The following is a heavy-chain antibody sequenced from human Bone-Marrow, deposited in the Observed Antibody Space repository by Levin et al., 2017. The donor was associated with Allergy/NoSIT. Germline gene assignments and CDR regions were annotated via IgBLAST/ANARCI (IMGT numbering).Heavy chain of an antibody. CDR2: IIPIFGTA. CDR1: GGTFSSYA. D-gene: IGHD5-24*01. Sequence: PGESLKISCKASGGTFSSYAISWVRQAPGQGLEWMGGIIPIFGTANYAQKFQGRVTITADESTSTAYMELSSLRSEDTAVYYCARIAWLQWVNYFDYWGQGTLVTVSS. V-gene: IGHV1-69*01. CDR3: ARIAWLQWVNYFDY. J-gene: IGHJ4*02.